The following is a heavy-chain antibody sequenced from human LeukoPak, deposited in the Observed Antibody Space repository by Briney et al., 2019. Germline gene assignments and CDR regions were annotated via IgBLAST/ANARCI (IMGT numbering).Heavy chain of an antibody. Sequence: LETLSLTCTVSGGSISSNYWSWIRQPPGKGLEWIGYIYYSGSTNYNPSLKSRVTISVDTSKNQFSLKLSSVTAADTAVYYCARLGGRAYSYVGDFDHWGQGTLVTVSS. CDR2: IYYSGST. CDR1: GGSISSNY. V-gene: IGHV4-59*08. CDR3: ARLGGRAYSYVGDFDH. J-gene: IGHJ4*02. D-gene: IGHD5-18*01.